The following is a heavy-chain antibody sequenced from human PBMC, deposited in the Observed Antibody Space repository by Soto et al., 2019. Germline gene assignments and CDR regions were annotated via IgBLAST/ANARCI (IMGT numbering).Heavy chain of an antibody. CDR1: GFTFTSSA. V-gene: IGHV1-58*01. J-gene: IGHJ3*02. D-gene: IGHD4-17*01. CDR3: AAFSTVTYDAFDI. CDR2: IVVGSGNT. Sequence: ASVKVSCKASGFTFTSSAVQWVRQARGQRLEWIGWIVVGSGNTNYAQKFQERVTITRDMSTSTAYMELSSLRSEDTTVYYCAAFSTVTYDAFDIWGQGTMVTVSS.